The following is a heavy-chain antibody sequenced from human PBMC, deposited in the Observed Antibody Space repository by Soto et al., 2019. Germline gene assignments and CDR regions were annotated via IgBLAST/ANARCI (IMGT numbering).Heavy chain of an antibody. CDR3: ARSVAVPGAHMDY. CDR1: RGSISGSC. V-gene: IGHV4-59*01. J-gene: IGHJ4*02. D-gene: IGHD6-19*01. Sequence: PSETLSLTCSVTRGSISGSCWSWIRRSPGKGLEWLGYVYYTGSTNYSPSLRSRVSISVDTSKNEFSLGLSSVTAADTAVYFCARSVAVPGAHMDYWGQGTQVTVSS. CDR2: VYYTGST.